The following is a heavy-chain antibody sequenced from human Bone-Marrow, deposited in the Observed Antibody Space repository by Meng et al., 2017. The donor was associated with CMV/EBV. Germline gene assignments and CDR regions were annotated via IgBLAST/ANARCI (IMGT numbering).Heavy chain of an antibody. CDR3: AKDLGRSSWYYIDY. CDR1: GFTFSSYW. V-gene: IGHV3-7*03. CDR2: IKQDGSEK. J-gene: IGHJ4*02. Sequence: GGSRRLSCAASGFTFSSYWMSWFRQAPGKGLEWVDKIKQDGSEKYYVDSVKGRFTLSRDNAKNSLYLQMNGLGADDTAVYYCAKDLGRSSWYYIDYWGQGTLVTVSS. D-gene: IGHD6-13*01.